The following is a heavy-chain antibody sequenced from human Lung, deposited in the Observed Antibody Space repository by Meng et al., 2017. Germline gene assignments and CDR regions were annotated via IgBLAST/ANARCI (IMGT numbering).Heavy chain of an antibody. CDR1: GGSISTSGYY. CDR3: VRSSAWVRTGFDP. CDR2: IGHSGFT. D-gene: IGHD6-19*01. Sequence: GWGPGWVNPPEALSLTCSVPGGSISTSGYYWGWIRQPPGKGLEWIGSIGHSGFTYYTPSLKSRVAVSLDTSKSQFSLMLTSVTAADTAVYYCVRSSAWVRTGFDPWGQGTLVTVSS. J-gene: IGHJ5*02. V-gene: IGHV4-39*01.